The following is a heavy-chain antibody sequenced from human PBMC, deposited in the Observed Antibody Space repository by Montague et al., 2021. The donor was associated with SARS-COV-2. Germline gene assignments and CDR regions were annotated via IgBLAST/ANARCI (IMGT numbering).Heavy chain of an antibody. Sequence: SETLSLTCSVSGDSISSYYWSWIRQSPGRGLDWIGHIYYTGSAKYNPSLKSRLSISVDTSRRQFSLKLSSVTAADTAVYYCARIGDGYNAPPGYWGQGTLVTVSS. CDR1: GDSISSYY. V-gene: IGHV4-59*12. D-gene: IGHD5-24*01. CDR3: ARIGDGYNAPPGY. J-gene: IGHJ4*02. CDR2: IYYTGSA.